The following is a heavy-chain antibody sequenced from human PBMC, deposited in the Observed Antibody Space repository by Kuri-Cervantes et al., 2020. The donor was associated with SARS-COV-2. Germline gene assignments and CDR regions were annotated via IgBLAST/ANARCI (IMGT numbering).Heavy chain of an antibody. CDR2: ISSDGTTV. D-gene: IGHD6-13*01. CDR3: ARSARAAGTYYYYGMDV. Sequence: GESLKISCAASGFILGRYAMHWVRRAPGRGLEWVAVISSDGTTVYYEDSVKGRFTISRDNSKSTVYLQMNSLRPEDTAVYYCARSARAAGTYYYYGMDVWGQGTTVTVSS. J-gene: IGHJ6*02. CDR1: GFILGRYA. V-gene: IGHV3-30*04.